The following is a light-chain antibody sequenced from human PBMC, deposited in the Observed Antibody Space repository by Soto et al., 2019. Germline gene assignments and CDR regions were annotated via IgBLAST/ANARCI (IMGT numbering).Light chain of an antibody. V-gene: IGLV2-23*01. J-gene: IGLJ1*01. CDR1: SSDVGSHNL. CDR2: EGS. Sequence: QSALTQPASVSGSPGQSITISCTGTSSDVGSHNLVSWYQQHPDRAPKLMIYEGSKRPSGVSNRFSGSKSGNTASLTISGLQAEVEADYFCCSYAGSSTYIFGSGTKLTVL. CDR3: CSYAGSSTYI.